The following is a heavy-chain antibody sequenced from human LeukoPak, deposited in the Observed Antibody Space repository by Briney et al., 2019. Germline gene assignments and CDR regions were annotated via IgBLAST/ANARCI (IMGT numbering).Heavy chain of an antibody. CDR3: ARGDYETHGYQTR. Sequence: ASVKVSCKASGYIFTSYVLHWVRQAPGQGLEWMGWINTNTGNPTYAQGFTGRFVFSLDTSVSTTYLQISSLKADDTAMYYCARGDYETHGYQTRWGQGTLVTVSS. D-gene: IGHD3-22*01. CDR2: INTNTGNP. J-gene: IGHJ4*02. CDR1: GYIFTSYV. V-gene: IGHV7-4-1*02.